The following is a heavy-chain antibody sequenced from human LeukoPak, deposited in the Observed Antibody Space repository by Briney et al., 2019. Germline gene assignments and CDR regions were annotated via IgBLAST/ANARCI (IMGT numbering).Heavy chain of an antibody. D-gene: IGHD3-22*01. CDR3: ARGGYYYDSSGFPYYYGMDV. Sequence: PGGSLRLSCAASGFTFSSYWMHWVHQAPGKGLVWVSRINSDGSSTSYADSVKGRFTISRDNAKNTLYLQMNSLRAEDTAVYYCARGGYYYDSSGFPYYYGMDVWGQGTTVTVSS. CDR2: INSDGSST. V-gene: IGHV3-74*01. J-gene: IGHJ6*02. CDR1: GFTFSSYW.